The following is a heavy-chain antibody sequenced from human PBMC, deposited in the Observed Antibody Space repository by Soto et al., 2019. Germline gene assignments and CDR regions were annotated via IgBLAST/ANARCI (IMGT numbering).Heavy chain of an antibody. Sequence: PGGSLRLSCAASGFTFSSYSMNWVRQAPGKGLEWVSSISSSSSYIYYADSVKGRFTISRDNAKNSLYLQMNSLRAEDTAVYYCASRVGLSTSRFDYWGQGTLVTVSS. CDR2: ISSSSSYI. J-gene: IGHJ4*02. CDR1: GFTFSSYS. D-gene: IGHD2-2*01. V-gene: IGHV3-21*01. CDR3: ASRVGLSTSRFDY.